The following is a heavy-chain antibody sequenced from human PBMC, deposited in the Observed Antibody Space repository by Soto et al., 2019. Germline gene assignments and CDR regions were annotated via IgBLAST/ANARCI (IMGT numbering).Heavy chain of an antibody. CDR2: IYYRGGT. J-gene: IGHJ6*03. V-gene: IGHV4-31*03. Sequence: QVQLQESGPGLVKPSQTLSLTCTVSGGYISRGGYYWSWIRQHPGKGLEWIGYIYYRGGTYYNPSIKSRVTRSVDTSENQFSLRLSSVTAADTAVYYCARKDSGYADYMDVWGKGTTVTGSS. CDR1: GGYISRGGYY. CDR3: ARKDSGYADYMDV. D-gene: IGHD5-12*01.